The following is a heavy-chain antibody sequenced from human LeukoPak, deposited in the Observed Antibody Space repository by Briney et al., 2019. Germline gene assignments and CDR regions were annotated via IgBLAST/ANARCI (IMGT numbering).Heavy chain of an antibody. Sequence: PGGSLRLSCAASGFTFSSYEMNWVRQAPGKGLEWVSYISSSGSTIYYADSVKGRFTISRDNAKNSLYLQMNSLRAEDTAVYYCANAGGVAARALFDHWGQGTLVTVSS. CDR3: ANAGGVAARALFDH. CDR1: GFTFSSYE. J-gene: IGHJ4*02. CDR2: ISSSGSTI. D-gene: IGHD6-6*01. V-gene: IGHV3-48*03.